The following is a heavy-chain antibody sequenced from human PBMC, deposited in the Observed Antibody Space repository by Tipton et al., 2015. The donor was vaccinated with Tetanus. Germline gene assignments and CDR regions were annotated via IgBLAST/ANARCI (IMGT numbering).Heavy chain of an antibody. V-gene: IGHV1-8*01. CDR2: MNPRGGTI. CDR3: ARGVEFAHYGMDV. Sequence: QLVQSGAEVKKPGASVKVSCKASGYSFTSHDIFWVRQATGQGLEWLGWMNPRGGTIGSAQKFQGRFTMTRDTSINTAYMELTSLTSADTGVYYCARGVEFAHYGMDVWGQGTTVTVSS. CDR1: GYSFTSHD. J-gene: IGHJ6*02.